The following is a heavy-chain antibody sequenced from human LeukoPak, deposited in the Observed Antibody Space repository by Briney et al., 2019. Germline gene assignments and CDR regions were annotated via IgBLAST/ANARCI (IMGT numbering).Heavy chain of an antibody. CDR3: AGPAGSLGY. CDR2: IYYSGST. Sequence: PSETLPLTCTVSGGSISSGGYYWSWIRQHPGKGLEWIGYIYYSGSTYYNPSLKSRVTISVDTSKNQFSLKLSSATAADTAVYYCAGPAGSLGYWGQGTLVTVSS. J-gene: IGHJ4*02. CDR1: GGSISSGGYY. D-gene: IGHD6-13*01. V-gene: IGHV4-31*03.